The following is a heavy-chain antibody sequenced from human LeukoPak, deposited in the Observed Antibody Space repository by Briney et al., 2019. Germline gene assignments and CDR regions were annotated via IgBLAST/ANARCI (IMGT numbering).Heavy chain of an antibody. CDR1: GFTFSSYA. D-gene: IGHD2-2*01. J-gene: IGHJ4*02. V-gene: IGHV3-23*01. Sequence: GGSLRLSCAASGFTFSSYAMSWVRQAPGKGLEWVSGISGSGGSTYYADSVKGRFTISRDNSKNTLYLQMNSLRAEDTAVYYCAKDRAYAPHFDYWGQGTLVTVSS. CDR2: ISGSGGST. CDR3: AKDRAYAPHFDY.